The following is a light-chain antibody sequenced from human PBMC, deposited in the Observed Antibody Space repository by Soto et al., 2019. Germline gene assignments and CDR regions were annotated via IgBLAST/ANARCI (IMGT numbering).Light chain of an antibody. CDR3: QQYNSWPPIT. CDR1: QNLNSN. Sequence: PGEGATLSCRASQNLNSNFLAWYQQKPGQAPRLVIYGASTRATGIPARFSGGGSGTEFTLTISSLQSEDFAVYYCQQYNSWPPITFGQGTRLEIK. V-gene: IGKV3-15*01. CDR2: GAS. J-gene: IGKJ5*01.